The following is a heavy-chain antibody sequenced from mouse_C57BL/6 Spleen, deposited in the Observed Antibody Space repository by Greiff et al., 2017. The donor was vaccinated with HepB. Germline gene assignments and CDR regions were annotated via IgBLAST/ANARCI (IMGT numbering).Heavy chain of an antibody. CDR3: TRLYYGGWFAY. D-gene: IGHD2-13*01. V-gene: IGHV1-15*01. J-gene: IGHJ3*01. CDR2: IDPETGGT. CDR1: GYTFTDYE. Sequence: VQLVESGAELVRPGASVTLSCKASGYTFTDYEMHWVKQTPVHGLEWIGAIDPETGGTAYNQKFKGKAILTADKSSSTAYMELRSLTSEDSAVYYCTRLYYGGWFAYWGQGTLVTVSA.